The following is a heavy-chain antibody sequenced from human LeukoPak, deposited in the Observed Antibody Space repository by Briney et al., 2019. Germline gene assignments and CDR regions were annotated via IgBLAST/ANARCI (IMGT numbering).Heavy chain of an antibody. D-gene: IGHD3-22*01. J-gene: IGHJ4*02. CDR3: ARTWDYYDSSGCVDY. CDR2: LYHSGTT. Sequence: SETLSLTCAVSGISIISGYYWGWIRQPPGKGLEWIGSLYHSGTTYYNPSLKSRVSISIDTSKNQFSLKLSSVTAADTAVYYCARTWDYYDSSGCVDYWGQGTLVTVSS. CDR1: GISIISGYY. V-gene: IGHV4-38-2*01.